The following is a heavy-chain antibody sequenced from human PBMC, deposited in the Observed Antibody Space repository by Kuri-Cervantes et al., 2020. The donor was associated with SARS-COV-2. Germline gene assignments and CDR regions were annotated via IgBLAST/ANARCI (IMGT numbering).Heavy chain of an antibody. CDR1: GYTFTTYF. CDR2: INPSGGNT. CDR3: ARPVGASLRTDV. D-gene: IGHD1-26*01. J-gene: IGHJ4*02. Sequence: ASVKVSCKAFGYTFTTYFLYWVRQAPGQGLEWTGIINPSGGNTTYAQKFQGRVTMTRDTSTSTVYMELSSLGSEDTAVYYCARPVGASLRTDVWGQGTLVTVSS. V-gene: IGHV1-46*01.